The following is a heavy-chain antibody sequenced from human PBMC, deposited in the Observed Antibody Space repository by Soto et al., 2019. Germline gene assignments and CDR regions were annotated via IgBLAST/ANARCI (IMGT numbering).Heavy chain of an antibody. Sequence: GGSLRLSCAASGFTFSGSAMHWVRQASVKGVEWVGLIRSKANTDATAYAASVKGRFTIARDDSKNTAFLQMNSLKTEDTAVYYCTPIGWPYYFDYWGQGTLVTVSS. D-gene: IGHD6-19*01. CDR2: IRSKANTDAT. CDR1: GFTFSGSA. CDR3: TPIGWPYYFDY. V-gene: IGHV3-73*01. J-gene: IGHJ4*02.